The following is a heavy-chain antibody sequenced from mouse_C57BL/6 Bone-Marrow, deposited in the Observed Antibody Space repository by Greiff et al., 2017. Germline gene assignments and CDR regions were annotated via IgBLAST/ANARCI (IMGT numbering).Heavy chain of an antibody. Sequence: EVQRVESGGGLVKPGGSLKLSCAASGFTFSDYGMHWVRQAPEKGLEWVAYISSGSSTIYYADTVKGRFTISRDNAKNTLFLQMPSLRSEDTAMFYCAGGTAVAHHYYAMDYWRQGTSVTVSS. CDR3: AGGTAVAHHYYAMDY. V-gene: IGHV5-17*01. J-gene: IGHJ4*01. CDR2: ISSGSSTI. CDR1: GFTFSDYG. D-gene: IGHD1-1*01.